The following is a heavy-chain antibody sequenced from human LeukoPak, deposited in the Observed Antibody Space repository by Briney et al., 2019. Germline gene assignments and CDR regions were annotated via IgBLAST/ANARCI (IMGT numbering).Heavy chain of an antibody. D-gene: IGHD6-13*01. CDR1: GYTFTNYG. CDR2: ISANNGNR. Sequence: ASVKVSCKASGYTFTNYGISWVRQAPGQGLEWMGWISANNGNRNYALKLQDRVSMTTDTSTSTAYMELRSLRSDDTAVYFCASAPRYSSSWPNNWFDPWGQGTLVTVSS. J-gene: IGHJ5*02. CDR3: ASAPRYSSSWPNNWFDP. V-gene: IGHV1-18*01.